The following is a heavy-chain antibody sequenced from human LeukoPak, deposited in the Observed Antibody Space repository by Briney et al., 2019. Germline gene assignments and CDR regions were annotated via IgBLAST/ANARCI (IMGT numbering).Heavy chain of an antibody. V-gene: IGHV3-48*01. J-gene: IGHJ4*01. CDR2: IGISSGNT. CDR1: GFNYIDYS. CDR3: ARDHRYAFDN. D-gene: IGHD5-12*01. Sequence: PGGSLRLSCAASGFNYIDYSMNWVRQAPGKGLEWISYIGISSGNTKYADSVKGRFTISRDKARNSLYLQMNCLRVEDTAVYYCARDHRYAFDNWGHGTLVTVSS.